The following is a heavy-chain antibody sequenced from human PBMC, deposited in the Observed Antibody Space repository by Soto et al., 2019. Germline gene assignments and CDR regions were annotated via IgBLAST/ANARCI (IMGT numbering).Heavy chain of an antibody. V-gene: IGHV4-59*08. CDR3: ARRTPAYNAFDI. Sequence: QVQLQESGPGLVKPSETLSLTCTVSGGSISSYYWSWIRQPPGKGLEWIGYIYYSGSTNYNPSLKSRATISVDTSKNQCSLKLSSVTAADTAVYYCARRTPAYNAFDIWGQGTMVTVSS. CDR1: GGSISSYY. CDR2: IYYSGST. D-gene: IGHD2-2*01. J-gene: IGHJ3*02.